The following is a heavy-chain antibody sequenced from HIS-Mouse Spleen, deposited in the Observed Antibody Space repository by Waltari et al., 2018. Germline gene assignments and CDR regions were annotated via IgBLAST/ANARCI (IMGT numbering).Heavy chain of an antibody. CDR3: AREIPYSSSWYDWYFDL. CDR1: VCSTSSTSYY. J-gene: IGHJ2*01. V-gene: IGHV4-39*07. CDR2: IYYSGRT. D-gene: IGHD6-13*01. Sequence: QLQLQESGPGLVQPSATRSLPCPVSVCSTSSTSYYWGWIRQPPGTGLEWIGSIYYSGRTYYNPSLKSRVTISVDTSKTQFSLKLSSVTAADTAVYYCAREIPYSSSWYDWYFDLWGRGTLVTVSS.